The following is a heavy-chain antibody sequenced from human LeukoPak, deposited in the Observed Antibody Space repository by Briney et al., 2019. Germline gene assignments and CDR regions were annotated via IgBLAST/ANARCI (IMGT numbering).Heavy chain of an antibody. CDR1: GYTFTSHW. CDR3: AKAPRNSSTMLDY. CDR2: INPSDGSI. D-gene: IGHD6-13*01. Sequence: ASAKVSCKASGYTFTSHWIQWVRQAPGQGLEWMGLINPSDGSIAYAHRFQGRVTMTRDTSASIVYMDLSSLRSEDTAVYYCAKAPRNSSTMLDYWGQGTLLTVSS. J-gene: IGHJ4*02. V-gene: IGHV1-46*01.